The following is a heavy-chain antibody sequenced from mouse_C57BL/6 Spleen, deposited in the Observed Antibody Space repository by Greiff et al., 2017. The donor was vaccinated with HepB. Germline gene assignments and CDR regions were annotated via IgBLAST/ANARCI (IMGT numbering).Heavy chain of an antibody. CDR1: GYTFTDYN. CDR3: ARRGLLLRPHWYFDV. Sequence: EVQLQQSGPELVKPGASVKIPCKASGYTFTDYNMDWVKQSHGKSLEWIGDINPNNGGTIYNQKFKGKATLTVDKSSSTAYMELRSLTSEDTAVYYCARRGLLLRPHWYFDVWGTGTTVTVSS. J-gene: IGHJ1*03. V-gene: IGHV1-18*01. CDR2: INPNNGGT. D-gene: IGHD1-1*01.